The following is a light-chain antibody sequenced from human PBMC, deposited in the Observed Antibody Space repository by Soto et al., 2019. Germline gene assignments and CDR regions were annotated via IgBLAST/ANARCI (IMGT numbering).Light chain of an antibody. CDR2: HAS. CDR1: QSIDRW. J-gene: IGKJ1*01. Sequence: DFQRTQSPSNLPTSLCDRVPLPFRASQSIDRWLAWYQQRPGKAPKILIYHASSLETGVPSRFSGSGSGTEFTLTISSLQPDDFATYYCQHYNSYGTFGQGTKVDI. V-gene: IGKV1-5*01. CDR3: QHYNSYGT.